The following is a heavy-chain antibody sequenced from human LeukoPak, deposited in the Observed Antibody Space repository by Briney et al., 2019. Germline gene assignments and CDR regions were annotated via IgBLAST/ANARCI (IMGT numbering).Heavy chain of an antibody. D-gene: IGHD6-19*01. CDR1: GGSISSSSYY. J-gene: IGHJ4*02. CDR3: ARPLVSGWKPFDY. CDR2: IYYSGST. V-gene: IGHV4-39*01. Sequence: PSETLSLTCTVSGGSISSSSYYWGWNRQPPGKGLEWIGSIYYSGSTYYNPSLKSRVIISVDTSKNQFSLKLSSVTAADTAVFYCARPLVSGWKPFDYWGQGTLVTVSS.